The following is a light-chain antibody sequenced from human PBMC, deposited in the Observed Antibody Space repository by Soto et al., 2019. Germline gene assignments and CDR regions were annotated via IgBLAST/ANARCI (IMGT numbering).Light chain of an antibody. J-gene: IGKJ2*01. V-gene: IGKV1-17*01. CDR1: QGIRTD. CDR2: AAS. CDR3: LQHNSYPPYT. Sequence: DIQMTQSPSSLSASVGDRVTITCRASQGIRTDLGWYQQKPGKAPKRLSYAASSLQSGVPSRLSGSGSGTEFTLTNSSLQPEDFATYYCLQHNSYPPYTFGQGTKLEIK.